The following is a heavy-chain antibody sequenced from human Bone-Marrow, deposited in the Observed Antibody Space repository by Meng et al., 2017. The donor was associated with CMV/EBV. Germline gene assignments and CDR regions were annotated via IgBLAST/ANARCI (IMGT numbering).Heavy chain of an antibody. Sequence: GSLRLSCTVYGGSFSGYYWNWIRQPPGKGLGWIGEISHSGNTNFNPSLKSRVTISVDTSKNQFSLKLSSVTAADTAVYYCARVGPVGDIVVVPAAPLDYWGQGTLVTVSS. D-gene: IGHD2-2*01. CDR2: ISHSGNT. V-gene: IGHV4-34*01. CDR1: GGSFSGYY. CDR3: ARVGPVGDIVVVPAAPLDY. J-gene: IGHJ4*02.